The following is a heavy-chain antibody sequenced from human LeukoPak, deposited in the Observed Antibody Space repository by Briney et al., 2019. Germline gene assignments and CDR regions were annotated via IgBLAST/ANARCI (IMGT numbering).Heavy chain of an antibody. D-gene: IGHD3-10*01. CDR3: ARWGYYGSGDYNWFDP. Sequence: SETLSLTCTVSGGSISSYYWSWIRQPPGKGLEWIGYIYYSGRTNYNPSLKSRITISVDTSKNQFSLKLSSVTAADTAVYYCARWGYYGSGDYNWFDPWGQGTLVTVSS. J-gene: IGHJ5*02. V-gene: IGHV4-59*01. CDR1: GGSISSYY. CDR2: IYYSGRT.